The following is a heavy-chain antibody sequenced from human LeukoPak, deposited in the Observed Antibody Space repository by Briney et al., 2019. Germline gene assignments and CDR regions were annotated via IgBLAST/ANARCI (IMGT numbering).Heavy chain of an antibody. D-gene: IGHD5-24*01. J-gene: IGHJ4*02. CDR2: ISSSGLTI. CDR1: GFTFSTYE. Sequence: GGSLRLSCAASGFTFSTYEMNWVRQAPGKGLEWVSYISSSGLTIFYADSVKGRFTISRDNAKNSLYLQMNRLRAEDTAVYYCGRDSRDGYNYVWGQGTLVTVSS. CDR3: GRDSRDGYNYV. V-gene: IGHV3-48*03.